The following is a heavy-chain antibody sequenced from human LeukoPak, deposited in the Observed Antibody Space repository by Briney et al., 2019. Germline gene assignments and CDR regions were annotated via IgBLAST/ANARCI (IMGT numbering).Heavy chain of an antibody. D-gene: IGHD3-16*02. J-gene: IGHJ4*02. CDR2: ISAYNGNT. V-gene: IGHV1-18*03. Sequence: ASVKVSCKASGYTFTSYGISWVRQPPAQGLEWMGWISAYNGNTNYAQKLQGRVTMTTDTSTSTAYMELRSLRSDDMAVYFCARDGATFGGVIVSDYWGQGTLVTVSS. CDR1: GYTFTSYG. CDR3: ARDGATFGGVIVSDY.